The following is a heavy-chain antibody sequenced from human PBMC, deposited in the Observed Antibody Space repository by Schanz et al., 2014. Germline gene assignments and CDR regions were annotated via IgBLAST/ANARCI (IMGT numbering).Heavy chain of an antibody. CDR2: ISGSGGST. CDR1: GFTFSSYA. CDR3: AKDAENTAMITDYFDY. D-gene: IGHD5-18*01. J-gene: IGHJ4*03. Sequence: EVQLLESGGGLVQPGGSLRLSCAASGFTFSSYAMSWVRQAPGKGLEWVSAISGSGGSTYYADSVKGRFTISRDNSKTAVYHQMNSLRAEDTAVYYCAKDAENTAMITDYFDYWGQGTMVTVSS. V-gene: IGHV3-23*01.